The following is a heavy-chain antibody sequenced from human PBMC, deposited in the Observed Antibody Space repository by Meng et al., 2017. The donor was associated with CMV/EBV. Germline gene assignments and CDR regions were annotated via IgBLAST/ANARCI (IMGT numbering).Heavy chain of an antibody. D-gene: IGHD1-26*01. CDR1: GFTFDDYG. Sequence: GESLKISCAASGFTFDDYGMSWVRQAPGKGLEWVSGINWNGGSTGYVDSVKGRFTISRDNAKNSLYLQMNSLRAEDTASYHCARDGGGSFDYWGQGTLVTVSS. J-gene: IGHJ4*02. V-gene: IGHV3-20*01. CDR2: INWNGGST. CDR3: ARDGGGSFDY.